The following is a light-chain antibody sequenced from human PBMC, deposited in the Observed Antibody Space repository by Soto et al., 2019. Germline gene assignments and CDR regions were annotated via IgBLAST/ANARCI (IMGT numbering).Light chain of an antibody. CDR1: ESLVHRDGNTY. J-gene: IGKJ1*01. Sequence: DVVVTQSPLSLPVTLGQASSISCRSSESLVHRDGNTYLSWFRQRPGQSPRRLIYKVSNREAGVPDRFRGSGSGTDFTLNISRVEAEDVGVYYCMKFTHWPWTFGQGTKVDIK. CDR3: MKFTHWPWT. V-gene: IGKV2-30*02. CDR2: KVS.